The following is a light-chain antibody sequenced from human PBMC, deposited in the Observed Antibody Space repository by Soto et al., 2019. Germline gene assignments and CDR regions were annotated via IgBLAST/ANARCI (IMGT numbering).Light chain of an antibody. V-gene: IGLV1-47*02. CDR3: ASWSDSLNAYV. CDR1: NSNVGSNY. Sequence: QSVLTQPPSASGTPGQRVTISCSGSNSNVGSNYVYWYQQLPGTAPKLLIYSTNHRPSGVPDRFSGSKSGTSASLAISVLRSEDDADYYCASWSDSLNAYVFGAGTKVTVL. CDR2: STN. J-gene: IGLJ1*01.